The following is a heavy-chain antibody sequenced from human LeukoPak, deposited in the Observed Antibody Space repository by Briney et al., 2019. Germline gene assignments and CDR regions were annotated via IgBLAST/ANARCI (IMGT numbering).Heavy chain of an antibody. J-gene: IGHJ4*02. V-gene: IGHV4-59*08. CDR2: IYYSGST. Sequence: SETLSLTCTVSGGPISSYYWSWIRQPPGKGLEWIGYIYYSGSTNYNPSLKSRVTISVDTPKNQFSLKLSSVTAADTAVYYCARLTMVRGVIHYFDYWGQGTLVTVSS. D-gene: IGHD3-10*01. CDR1: GGPISSYY. CDR3: ARLTMVRGVIHYFDY.